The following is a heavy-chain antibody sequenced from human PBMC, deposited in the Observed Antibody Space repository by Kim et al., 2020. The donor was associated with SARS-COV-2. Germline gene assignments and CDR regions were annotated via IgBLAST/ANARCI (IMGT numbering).Heavy chain of an antibody. D-gene: IGHD6-13*01. V-gene: IGHV3-48*03. Sequence: DYVKGRFTISGYNAKNSLYLQMNSLRAEDTAVYYCARDGSSSWYDYGMDVWGQGTTVTVSS. J-gene: IGHJ6*02. CDR3: ARDGSSSWYDYGMDV.